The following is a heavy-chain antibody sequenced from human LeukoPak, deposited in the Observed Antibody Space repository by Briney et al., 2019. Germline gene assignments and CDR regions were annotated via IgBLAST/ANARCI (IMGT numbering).Heavy chain of an antibody. CDR1: RFTFSSSW. Sequence: GGSLRLSCAASRFTFSSSWMSWVRQAPGKGLEWVANIKDDGSEKYYVDSMKGRFTISRDNAKNSLYLQMNSLRAEDTAVYYCARAAVDPANWFDPWGQGTLVTVSS. CDR3: ARAAVDPANWFDP. J-gene: IGHJ5*02. D-gene: IGHD5-18*01. V-gene: IGHV3-7*01. CDR2: IKDDGSEK.